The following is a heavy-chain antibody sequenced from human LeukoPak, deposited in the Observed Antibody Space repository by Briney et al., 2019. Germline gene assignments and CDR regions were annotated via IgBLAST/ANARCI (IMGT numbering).Heavy chain of an antibody. V-gene: IGHV4-61*02. CDR3: ARDGYGGKPDY. Sequence: PSETLSLTCTVSGGSISSGSYYWSWIRQPAGKGLEWIGRIYTSGSTNYNPSLKSRVTISVDTSNNQFSLKLSSVTAADTAVYYCARDGYGGKPDYWGRGTKVTDCS. CDR2: IYTSGST. J-gene: IGHJ4*02. CDR1: GGSISSGSYY. D-gene: IGHD4/OR15-4a*01.